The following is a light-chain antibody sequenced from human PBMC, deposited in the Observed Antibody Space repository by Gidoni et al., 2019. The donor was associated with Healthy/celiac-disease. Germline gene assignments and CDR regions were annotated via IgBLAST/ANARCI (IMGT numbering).Light chain of an antibody. CDR2: DAS. CDR1: QSVSSY. CDR3: QQRSNWPRT. V-gene: IGKV3-11*01. J-gene: IGKJ2*01. Sequence: EIVLTQSPATLSLSPGERATLSCRASQSVSSYLAWYQQKPGQAPRLLIYDASNRATVLPARFSGSGSGTDFTLTISSLEPEDFAVYYCQQRSNWPRTFGQGTKLEIK.